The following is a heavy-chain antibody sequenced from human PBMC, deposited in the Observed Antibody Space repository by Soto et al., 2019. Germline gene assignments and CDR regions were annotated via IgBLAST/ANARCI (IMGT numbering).Heavy chain of an antibody. J-gene: IGHJ6*02. Sequence: SETLSLTCTVSGGSISSSSYYWGWIRQPPGKGLEWIGSIYYSGSTYYNPSLKSRVTISVDTSKNQFSLKLSSVTAADTAVYYCAKSVSGTMIVVVLTYYYYGMDVWGQGTTVTVSS. CDR1: GGSISSSSYY. V-gene: IGHV4-39*01. CDR3: AKSVSGTMIVVVLTYYYYGMDV. D-gene: IGHD3-22*01. CDR2: IYYSGST.